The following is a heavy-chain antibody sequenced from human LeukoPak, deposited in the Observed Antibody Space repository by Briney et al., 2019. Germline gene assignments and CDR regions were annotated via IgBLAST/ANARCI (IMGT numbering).Heavy chain of an antibody. Sequence: GGSLRLSCAASGFTFSSYAMSWVRQSPGKGLEWVSAVSGSGGSTYYADSVKGRFTISRDNSKNTLYLQMNSLRAEDTAVYYCAKGKAVADDYWGQGTLVTVSS. CDR3: AKGKAVADDY. CDR1: GFTFSSYA. J-gene: IGHJ4*02. D-gene: IGHD6-19*01. CDR2: VSGSGGST. V-gene: IGHV3-23*01.